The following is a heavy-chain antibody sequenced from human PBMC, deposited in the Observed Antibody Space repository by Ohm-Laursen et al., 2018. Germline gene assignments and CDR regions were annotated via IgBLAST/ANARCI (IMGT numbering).Heavy chain of an antibody. CDR1: GFSLSTNKMC. D-gene: IGHD3-22*01. CDR2: IGWDDDK. J-gene: IGHJ4*02. V-gene: IGHV2-70*11. Sequence: PTQTLTLTCTFSGFSLSTNKMCVNWIRQPPGKALEWLARIGWDDDKYYSTSLKTRLTISKDTSKNQVVLTMTNMDPVDTATYYCARIRYDDSSGPPLDFDYWGQGTLVTVSS. CDR3: ARIRYDDSSGPPLDFDY.